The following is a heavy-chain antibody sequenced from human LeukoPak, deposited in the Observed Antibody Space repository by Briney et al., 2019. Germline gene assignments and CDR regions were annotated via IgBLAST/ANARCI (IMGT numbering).Heavy chain of an antibody. CDR1: GFTFSDYY. J-gene: IGHJ4*02. CDR2: SSSSGSTI. D-gene: IGHD3-22*01. CDR3: ARWRKDGYYDSSGYAY. V-gene: IGHV3-11*01. Sequence: SGGSLRLSCAASGFTFSDYYMSWIRQAPGKGLERVSYSSSSGSTIYYADSVKGRFTISRDNAKNSLYLQMNSLRAEDTAVYYCARWRKDGYYDSSGYAYWGQGTLVTVSS.